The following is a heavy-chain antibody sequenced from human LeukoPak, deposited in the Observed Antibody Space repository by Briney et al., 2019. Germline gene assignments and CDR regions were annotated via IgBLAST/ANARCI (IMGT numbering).Heavy chain of an antibody. D-gene: IGHD5-12*01. V-gene: IGHV3-21*01. Sequence: GGSLRLSCAASGYTFSSYSMNWVRQAPGKGLEWVSSVSRRSSFIFYADSAQGRFTLSRDDAKDSLFLQMYSLRGEDTAVYYCATVSDAYDYSFDYWGQGTLVTVSS. CDR2: VSRRSSFI. J-gene: IGHJ4*02. CDR1: GYTFSSYS. CDR3: ATVSDAYDYSFDY.